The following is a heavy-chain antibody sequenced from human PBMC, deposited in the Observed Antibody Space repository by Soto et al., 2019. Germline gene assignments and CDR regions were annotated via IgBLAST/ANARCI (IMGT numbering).Heavy chain of an antibody. J-gene: IGHJ6*02. Sequence: ASVKVSCKASGYTFTSYGISWVRQAPGQGLEWMGWISAYNGNTNYAQKLQGRVTMTTDTSTSTAYMELRSLRSDDTAVYYCARDKDRQQLGGNYYYGMDVWGQGTTVTVSS. CDR3: ARDKDRQQLGGNYYYGMDV. CDR1: GYTFTSYG. V-gene: IGHV1-18*01. CDR2: ISAYNGNT. D-gene: IGHD3-3*02.